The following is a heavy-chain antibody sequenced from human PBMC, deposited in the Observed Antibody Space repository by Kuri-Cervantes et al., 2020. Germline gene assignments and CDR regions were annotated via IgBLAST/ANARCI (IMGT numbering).Heavy chain of an antibody. Sequence: GGSLRLSCAASGFTVSSNYMSWVRQAPGKGLEWVSVIYSGGSTYYADSVKGRFTISRDNSKNTLYLQMNSLRAEDTAVYYCARVELSPYYHYYYGMDVWGQGTTVTVSS. V-gene: IGHV3-66*01. J-gene: IGHJ6*02. CDR3: ARVELSPYYHYYYGMDV. CDR1: GFTVSSNY. D-gene: IGHD1-26*01. CDR2: IYSGGST.